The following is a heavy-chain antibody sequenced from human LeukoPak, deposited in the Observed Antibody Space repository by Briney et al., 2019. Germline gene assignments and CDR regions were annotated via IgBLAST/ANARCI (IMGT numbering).Heavy chain of an antibody. CDR1: GGSISSYY. D-gene: IGHD6-6*01. CDR2: IYYSGST. J-gene: IGHJ6*03. Sequence: SETLSLTCAVSGGSISSYYWSWIRQPPGKGLEWIGYIYYSGSTNYNPSLKNRVTISVDTSKNQFSLKLSSVTAADTAVYYCARTVAALSFGYYYYYMDVWGKGTTVTVSS. V-gene: IGHV4-59*01. CDR3: ARTVAALSFGYYYYYMDV.